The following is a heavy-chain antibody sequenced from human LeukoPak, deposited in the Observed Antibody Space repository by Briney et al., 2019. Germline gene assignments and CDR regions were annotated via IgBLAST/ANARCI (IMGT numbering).Heavy chain of an antibody. CDR3: ARTFYGDFVFDY. D-gene: IGHD4-17*01. Sequence: GGSLRLSCAASGFTFSSYSMNWVRQAPGKGLEWVSYISSSGSTIYYADSVKGRFTISRDNAKNSLYLQMNSLRAEDTAVYYCARTFYGDFVFDYWGQGTLVTVSS. V-gene: IGHV3-48*04. CDR2: ISSSGSTI. CDR1: GFTFSSYS. J-gene: IGHJ4*02.